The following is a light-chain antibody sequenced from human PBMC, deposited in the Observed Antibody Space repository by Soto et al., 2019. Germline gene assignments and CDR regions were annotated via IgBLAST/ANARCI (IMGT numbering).Light chain of an antibody. J-gene: IGKJ1*01. Sequence: DIPMTQSPSTLSASVGDRVTITCRASQSLTMWLAWYQQKPGKAPNLLIYKTSSLESGVQARFSGSGSGTEFTLTNSSLLPDAFVAYYGQHWTDCCWTFGQGTKVEVK. CDR2: KTS. CDR3: QHWTDCCWT. V-gene: IGKV1-5*03. CDR1: QSLTMW.